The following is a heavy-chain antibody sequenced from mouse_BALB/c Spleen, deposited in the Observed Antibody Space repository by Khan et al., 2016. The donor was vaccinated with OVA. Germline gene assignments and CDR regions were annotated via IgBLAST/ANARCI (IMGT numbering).Heavy chain of an antibody. D-gene: IGHD2-14*01. Sequence: EVKLLESGPSLVKPSQTLSLTCSVTGDSITTGYWNWIRKFPGNKLEYMGYIIYTGYTYYNPSLKSRISITRHTSNNQYYLQLNSVTDEDTATYDCARSTYRYAFVYWGQGTLVTVSA. J-gene: IGHJ3*01. V-gene: IGHV3-8*02. CDR2: IIYTGYT. CDR3: ARSTYRYAFVY. CDR1: GDSITTGY.